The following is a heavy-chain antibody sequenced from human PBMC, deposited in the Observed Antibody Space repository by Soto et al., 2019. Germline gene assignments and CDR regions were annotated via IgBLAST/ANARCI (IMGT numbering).Heavy chain of an antibody. CDR2: VNAGSGET. Sequence: QVQLVQSGAEVKKPGASVRVSCEASGYTFTRYAIHWVRQAPGQRLEWMGWVNAGSGETHYSEKFQGRVTITRDTSATTAYLELSSLRSEDTAVYYCARDCGSPNSHYALPNFDYWGQGTLVTVSS. J-gene: IGHJ4*02. D-gene: IGHD2-2*01. CDR3: ARDCGSPNSHYALPNFDY. CDR1: GYTFTRYA. V-gene: IGHV1-3*01.